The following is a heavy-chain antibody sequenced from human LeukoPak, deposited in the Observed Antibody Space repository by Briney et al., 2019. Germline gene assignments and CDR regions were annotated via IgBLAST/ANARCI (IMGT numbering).Heavy chain of an antibody. CDR1: GYTFTSYD. J-gene: IGHJ4*02. Sequence: ASVKVSCKASGYTFTSYDINWVRQATGQGLEWMGWMNPNSGNTGYAQKFQGRVTMTRNTSISTAYMELSSLRSEDTAVYYCASSSGWYDDYFDYWGQGTLVTVSS. D-gene: IGHD6-19*01. CDR3: ASSSGWYDDYFDY. CDR2: MNPNSGNT. V-gene: IGHV1-8*01.